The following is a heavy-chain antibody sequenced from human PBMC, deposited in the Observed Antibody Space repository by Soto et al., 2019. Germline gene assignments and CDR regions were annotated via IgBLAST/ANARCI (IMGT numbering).Heavy chain of an antibody. CDR2: ISDDGSNK. V-gene: IGHV3-30*18. CDR1: GFTFSTYG. D-gene: IGHD2-15*01. J-gene: IGHJ6*03. Sequence: GGSLRLSCAASGFTFSTYGMHWVRQAPGKGLEWVAVISDDGSNKFYVDSVRGRFTISRDNSKNTLYLQMNSLRAEDTAVYYCAKGGYCSGGNCFGVFYYYMDVWGKGTTVTVSS. CDR3: AKGGYCSGGNCFGVFYYYMDV.